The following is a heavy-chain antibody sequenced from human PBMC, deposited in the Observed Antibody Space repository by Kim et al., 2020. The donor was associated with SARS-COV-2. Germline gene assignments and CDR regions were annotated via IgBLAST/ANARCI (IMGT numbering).Heavy chain of an antibody. CDR2: ISSSSSYI. CDR3: ARVRVRSGWKPIDY. D-gene: IGHD6-19*01. CDR1: GFTFSSYS. J-gene: IGHJ4*02. V-gene: IGHV3-21*01. Sequence: GGSLRLSCAGSGFTFSSYSMNWVRQAPGKGLEWVSSISSSSSYIYYADSVKGRFTISRDNAKNSLYLQMNSLRAEDTAVYYCARVRVRSGWKPIDYWGQGTLVTVSS.